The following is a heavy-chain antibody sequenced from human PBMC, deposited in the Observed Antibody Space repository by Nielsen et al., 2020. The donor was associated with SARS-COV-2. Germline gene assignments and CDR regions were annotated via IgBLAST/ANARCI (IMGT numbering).Heavy chain of an antibody. J-gene: IGHJ4*02. V-gene: IGHV3-74*01. CDR2: INSDGSST. Sequence: GESLKISCAASGFTFSSYWMSWVRQAPGKGLVWVSRINSDGSSTSYADSVKGRFTISRDNAKNTLYLQMNSLRAEDTAVYYCASFDYFDYWGQGTLVTVSS. CDR1: GFTFSSYW. D-gene: IGHD3-9*01. CDR3: ASFDYFDY.